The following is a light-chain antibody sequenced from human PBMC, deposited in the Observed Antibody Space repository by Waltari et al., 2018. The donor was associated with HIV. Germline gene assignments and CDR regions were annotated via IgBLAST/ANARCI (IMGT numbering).Light chain of an antibody. CDR3: QQYNNWPPIT. Sequence: EILLTQSPATLSVSPGERAPLSCRASQTIRSNLAWYQQKPGQAPRLLLDDASTRATGIPARFSGSGSGTEFTLTITSLQSEDFAVYYCQQYNNWPPITFGQGTRLEIK. CDR2: DAS. CDR1: QTIRSN. V-gene: IGKV3-15*01. J-gene: IGKJ5*01.